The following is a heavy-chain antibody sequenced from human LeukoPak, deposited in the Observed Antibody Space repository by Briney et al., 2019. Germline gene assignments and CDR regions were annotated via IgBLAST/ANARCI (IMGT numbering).Heavy chain of an antibody. J-gene: IGHJ6*03. Sequence: PSETLSLTCTVSGGSISSSSYYWGWIRQPPGKGLEWIGSIYYSGSTYYNPSLKSRVTISVDKSKNQFSLRLSSVTAADTAIYYCERLAGITMINYYYYYMDVWGKGTTVTVSS. CDR2: IYYSGST. CDR3: ERLAGITMINYYYYYMDV. V-gene: IGHV4-39*07. CDR1: GGSISSSSYY. D-gene: IGHD3-22*01.